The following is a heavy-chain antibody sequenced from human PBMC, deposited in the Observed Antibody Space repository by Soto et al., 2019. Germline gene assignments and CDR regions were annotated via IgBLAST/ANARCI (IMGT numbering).Heavy chain of an antibody. CDR2: INHSGTT. D-gene: IGHD6-25*01. J-gene: IGHJ4*02. V-gene: IGHV4-34*01. CDR3: GPRGAAAAPRGY. Sequence: QVQLQQWGAGLLKPSETRSLTCAFYGGSFSDFYWTWVRQPPGKGVEWIAEINHSGTTNSNPSLRSPVPITVDTSKNQFPLSLTSVTAADTAVYYCGPRGAAAAPRGYWGQGTLVTVSS. CDR1: GGSFSDFY.